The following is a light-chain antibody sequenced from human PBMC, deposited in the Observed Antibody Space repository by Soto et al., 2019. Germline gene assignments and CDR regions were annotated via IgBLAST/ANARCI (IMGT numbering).Light chain of an antibody. V-gene: IGKV3-20*01. CDR3: QEYNIYSGT. CDR1: PSVSGAN. Sequence: EIVLRESPGTLSLSPGERSTLSCRASPSVSGANLAWYQQTPGQAPRLVIYGAASRATGIPDRFSGSGSGTEFTLSISSLQPDDFATYHCQEYNIYSGTFGQGTKV. CDR2: GAA. J-gene: IGKJ1*01.